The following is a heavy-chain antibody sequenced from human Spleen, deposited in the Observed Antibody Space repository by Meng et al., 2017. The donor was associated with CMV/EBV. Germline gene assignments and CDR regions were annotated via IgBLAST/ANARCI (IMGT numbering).Heavy chain of an antibody. CDR1: GFTFNSYP. CDR3: ARDRYTSDWYLFDY. V-gene: IGHV3-30*04. CDR2: TSSGGYNE. J-gene: IGHJ4*02. Sequence: SGFTFNSYPMCWVRQAPGKGLEWVALTSSGGYNEYYADSVRGRVTISRDKSKNTLYLQMNSLRAEDTAVYYCARDRYTSDWYLFDYWGQGTLVTVSS. D-gene: IGHD6-19*01.